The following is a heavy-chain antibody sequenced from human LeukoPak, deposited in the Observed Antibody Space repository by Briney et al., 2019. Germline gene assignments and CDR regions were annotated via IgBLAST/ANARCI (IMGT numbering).Heavy chain of an antibody. D-gene: IGHD2-21*02. Sequence: ASGKVASKAAAYRFISNYIQWVRQARGLGPVFMGWMHPGNGNTRYAEQFQGRVTMTRHTPINTHYMDLNSLRSDDTAVYYCAREGSYCVGGDCYSFDFWGQGTLITVSS. CDR1: AYRFISNY. CDR3: AREGSYCVGGDCYSFDF. CDR2: MHPGNGNT. J-gene: IGHJ4*02. V-gene: IGHV1-2*02.